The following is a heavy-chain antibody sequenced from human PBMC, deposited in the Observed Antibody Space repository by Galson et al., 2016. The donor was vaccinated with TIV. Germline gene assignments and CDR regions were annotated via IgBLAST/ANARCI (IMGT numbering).Heavy chain of an antibody. D-gene: IGHD5-12*01. J-gene: IGHJ2*01. Sequence: SVKVSCKASGYTFTGYFMHWVRQAPGQGLEWMGWINPNSGGTNYAQKFQGRVTMIRDTSISTAYMELSSLISDDTAMYFCARAPTLIVATIYWYFDLWGRGTLVTVSS. CDR3: ARAPTLIVATIYWYFDL. V-gene: IGHV1-2*02. CDR1: GYTFTGYF. CDR2: INPNSGGT.